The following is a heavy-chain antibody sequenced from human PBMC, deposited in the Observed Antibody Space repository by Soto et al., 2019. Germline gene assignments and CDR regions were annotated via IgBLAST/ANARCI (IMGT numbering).Heavy chain of an antibody. CDR1: GGSFSGYY. J-gene: IGHJ6*02. CDR2: INHSGST. CDR3: ARDRGGMDV. Sequence: PETLSLTCAVYGGSFSGYYWSWIRQPPGKGLEWIGEINHSGSTNYNPSLKSRVTISVDTSNHFSLKLSSVTAADTAVYYCARDRGGMDVWGQGTTVTVS. D-gene: IGHD1-26*01. V-gene: IGHV4-34*01.